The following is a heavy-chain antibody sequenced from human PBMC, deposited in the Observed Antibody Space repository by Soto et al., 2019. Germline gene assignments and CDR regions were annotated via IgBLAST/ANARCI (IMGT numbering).Heavy chain of an antibody. CDR3: ARAVDSGGFPDAFHI. J-gene: IGHJ3*02. CDR2: IYYSGNT. D-gene: IGHD3-22*01. Sequence: PSKTLSLTCTVSGDSISSGDYYWSWIRQPPGKGLEWIGYIYYSGNTYYNPSLKSRITISVDMSKNQFSLKLSSVTAADTAVYYCARAVDSGGFPDAFHIWGPGTMVTVSS. CDR1: GDSISSGDYY. V-gene: IGHV4-30-4*01.